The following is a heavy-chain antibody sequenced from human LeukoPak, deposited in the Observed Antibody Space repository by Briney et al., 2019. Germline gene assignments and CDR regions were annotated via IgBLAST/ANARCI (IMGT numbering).Heavy chain of an antibody. V-gene: IGHV3-33*01. J-gene: IGHJ5*02. Sequence: GGSLRLSCAASGFTFSSYGTHWVRQAPGKGLEWVAVIWYDGSNKYYADSVKGRFTISRDNSKNTLYLQMNSLRAEDTAVYYCARGSQYYYDSSGYPDPWGQGTLVTVSS. CDR2: IWYDGSNK. CDR1: GFTFSSYG. CDR3: ARGSQYYYDSSGYPDP. D-gene: IGHD3-22*01.